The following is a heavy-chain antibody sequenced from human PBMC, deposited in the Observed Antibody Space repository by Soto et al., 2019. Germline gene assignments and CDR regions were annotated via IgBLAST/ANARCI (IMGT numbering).Heavy chain of an antibody. CDR2: ISSSSSTI. J-gene: IGHJ4*02. D-gene: IGHD3-9*01. V-gene: IGHV3-48*02. CDR1: GFTFSSYS. CDR3: AREGDYDILTGYPYYFDY. Sequence: GGSLRLSCAASGFTFSSYSMNWVRQAPGKGLEWVSYISSSSSTIYYADSVKGRFTISRDNAKNSLYLQMNSLRDEDTAVYYCAREGDYDILTGYPYYFDYWGQGTLVTVSS.